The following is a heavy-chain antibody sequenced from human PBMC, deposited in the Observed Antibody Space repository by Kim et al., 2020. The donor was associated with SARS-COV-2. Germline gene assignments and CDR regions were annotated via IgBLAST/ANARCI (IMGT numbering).Heavy chain of an antibody. CDR3: AEKGVDY. Sequence: GSTYYAASSQGRFTIPSDNSKTTLYLQMSSLIAEDTAVYYCAEKGVDYWGQGTLVTVSS. J-gene: IGHJ4*02. CDR2: GST. V-gene: IGHV3-23*01.